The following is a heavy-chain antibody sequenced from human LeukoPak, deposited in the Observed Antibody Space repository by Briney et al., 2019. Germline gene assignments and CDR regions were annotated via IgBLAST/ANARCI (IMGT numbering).Heavy chain of an antibody. V-gene: IGHV4-39*01. D-gene: IGHD3-10*01. CDR2: FYYSGST. J-gene: IGHJ4*02. Sequence: SETLSLTYTVSGGSITSSNYYWGWIRQPPGKGLEWIGSFYYSGSTNYNPSLKSRATISVDTSRTQFSLKLSSVTAADTAVYYCVYYYGSGSVEYWGQGTLVTVSS. CDR1: GGSITSSNYY. CDR3: VYYYGSGSVEY.